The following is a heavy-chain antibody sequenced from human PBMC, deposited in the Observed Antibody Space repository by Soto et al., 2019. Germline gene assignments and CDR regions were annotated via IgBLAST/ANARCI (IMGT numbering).Heavy chain of an antibody. D-gene: IGHD3-10*01. V-gene: IGHV4-39*01. CDR3: AATPPGSYTYYYYGMDV. CDR2: IYYSGST. J-gene: IGHJ6*02. Sequence: PSETLSLTCTVSGGSISSSSYYWGWIRQPPGKGLEWIGSIYYSGSTYYNPSLKSRVTISVDTSKNQFSLKLSSVTAADTAVYYCAATPPGSYTYYYYGMDVWGQGTSVTVSS. CDR1: GGSISSSSYY.